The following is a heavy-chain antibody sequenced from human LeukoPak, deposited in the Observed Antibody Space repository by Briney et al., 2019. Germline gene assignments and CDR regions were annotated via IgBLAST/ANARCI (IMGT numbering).Heavy chain of an antibody. CDR2: INQGGSVQ. CDR1: GFTIRSYW. V-gene: IGHV3-7*01. CDR3: ARVEYSGWNLEY. Sequence: GGSLRLSCAASGFTIRSYWMSWARQAPGKGLEWVANINQGGSVQYYMDSVKGRFTISRDDAKNSLYVQMNSLRDEDTAVYWARVEYSGWNLEYWGQGTLVTVSS. J-gene: IGHJ4*02. D-gene: IGHD5-12*01.